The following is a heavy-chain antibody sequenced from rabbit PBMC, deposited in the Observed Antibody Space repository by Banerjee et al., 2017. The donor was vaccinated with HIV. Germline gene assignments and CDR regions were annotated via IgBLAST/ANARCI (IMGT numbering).Heavy chain of an antibody. D-gene: IGHD8-1*01. Sequence: QLEESGGDLVKPEGSLTLTCTASGFDFSSYWMSWVRQAPGKGLEWIGGIYPGSGRIYYASWVNGRFTISSDNAQNTVDLQMNSLTAADTATYFCARHENSYYYGFNLWGQGTLVTVS. J-gene: IGHJ4*01. CDR2: IYPGSGRI. V-gene: IGHV1S7*01. CDR1: GFDFSSYW. CDR3: ARHENSYYYGFNL.